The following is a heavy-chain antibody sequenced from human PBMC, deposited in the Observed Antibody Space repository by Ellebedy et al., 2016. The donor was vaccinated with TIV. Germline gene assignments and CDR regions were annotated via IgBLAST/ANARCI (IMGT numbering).Heavy chain of an antibody. V-gene: IGHV1-24*01. CDR3: ARSTGDYYYGMDV. Sequence: ASVKVSCKVSGYTLTELSMHWVRQAPGKGLEWMGGFDPEDGETIYAQKFQGRVTITADESTSTAYMELSSLRSEDTAVYYCARSTGDYYYGMDVWGQGTTVTVSS. CDR1: GYTLTELS. J-gene: IGHJ6*02. D-gene: IGHD1-14*01. CDR2: FDPEDGET.